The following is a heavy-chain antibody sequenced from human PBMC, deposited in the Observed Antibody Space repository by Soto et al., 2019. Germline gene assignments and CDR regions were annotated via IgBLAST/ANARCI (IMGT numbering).Heavy chain of an antibody. V-gene: IGHV4-4*02. J-gene: IGHJ4*02. CDR1: GGSISSSNW. D-gene: IGHD3-10*01. CDR2: IYHSGST. Sequence: SETLSLTCAVSGGSISSSNWWSWVRQPPGKGLEWIGEIYHSGSTTYNPSLKSRVTISVDKSKNQFSLNPSSVTAADTAVYHRASEPRLLIWFSELHDWGPGTLVTV. CDR3: ASEPRLLIWFSELHD.